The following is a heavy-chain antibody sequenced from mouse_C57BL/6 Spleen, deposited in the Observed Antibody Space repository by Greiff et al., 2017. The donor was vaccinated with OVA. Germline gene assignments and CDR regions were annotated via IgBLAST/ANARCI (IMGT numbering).Heavy chain of an antibody. CDR1: GYAFSSYW. CDR2: IYPGDGVT. D-gene: IGHD2-4*01. V-gene: IGHV1-80*01. CDR3: ASRDYENAMDY. J-gene: IGHJ4*01. Sequence: QVQLQQSGAELVKPGASVKISCKASGYAFSSYWMNWVKQRPGKGLEWIGQIYPGDGVTNYNGKFKGKATLTADKSPSTAYMQLSSLTSEDSAVYFCASRDYENAMDYWGQGTSVTVSS.